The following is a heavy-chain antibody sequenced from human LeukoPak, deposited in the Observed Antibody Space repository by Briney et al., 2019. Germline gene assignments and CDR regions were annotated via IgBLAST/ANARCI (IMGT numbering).Heavy chain of an antibody. CDR1: GFTLTSFA. CDR2: ISRSGDRT. D-gene: IGHD4-11*01. CDR3: AEDRSGDYSAGDAFDI. Sequence: GGSLRLSCAASGFTLTSFAMSWVRQAPGKGLEWVSAISRSGDRTYYADSVKGRFTISRDSSKNTLYLQMNSLRVEDTAVYYCAEDRSGDYSAGDAFDIWGQGTMVTVSS. J-gene: IGHJ3*02. V-gene: IGHV3-23*01.